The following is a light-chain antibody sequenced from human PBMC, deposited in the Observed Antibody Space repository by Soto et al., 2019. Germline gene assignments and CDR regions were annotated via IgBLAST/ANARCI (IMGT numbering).Light chain of an antibody. V-gene: IGKV1-39*01. J-gene: IGKJ3*01. CDR2: DAS. CDR1: QSISSY. CDR3: QQSYSTPLT. Sequence: DIPMTQSPSSLSASVGDRVTITCRASQSISSYLNWYQQKPGKAHKFLIYDASSLQSGVPSRFSGSGSGTDFTLNISSLQPEDFATYYCQQSYSTPLTFGPGTKVDIK.